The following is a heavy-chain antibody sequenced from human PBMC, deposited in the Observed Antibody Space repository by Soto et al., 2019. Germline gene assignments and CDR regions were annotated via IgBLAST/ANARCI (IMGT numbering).Heavy chain of an antibody. CDR2: SRNRANSYTT. Sequence: AHYMDWVRRAPGKGLEWVARSRNRANSYTTEYAASVKGRFTISRDDSENSLYLSMNSLKTEDTAVYYCTRNLFTSVTNAYWYMDVWGRGTTVTVSS. CDR1: AHY. V-gene: IGHV3-72*01. J-gene: IGHJ6*03. D-gene: IGHD4-17*01. CDR3: TRNLFTSVTNAYWYMDV.